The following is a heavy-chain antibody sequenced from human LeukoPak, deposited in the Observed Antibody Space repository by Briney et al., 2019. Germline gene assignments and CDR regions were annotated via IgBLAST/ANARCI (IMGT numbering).Heavy chain of an antibody. CDR2: ISGSGGST. Sequence: GGSLRLSCAASAFTFSSYAMTWVRQAPGKALEWVSAISGSGGSTYYADSVKGRFTISRDNSKNTLYLQMNSLRAEDTAVYYCARIYSSQAYCFDYWGQGTLVTVSS. J-gene: IGHJ4*02. CDR1: AFTFSSYA. D-gene: IGHD6-13*01. CDR3: ARIYSSQAYCFDY. V-gene: IGHV3-23*01.